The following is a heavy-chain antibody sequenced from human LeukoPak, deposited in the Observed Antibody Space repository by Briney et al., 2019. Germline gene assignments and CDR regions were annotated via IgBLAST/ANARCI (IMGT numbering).Heavy chain of an antibody. J-gene: IGHJ3*02. D-gene: IGHD4-17*01. Sequence: PSETLSLTCTVSGGSISSSSYYWGWIRQPPGKGLEWIGTIYYSGSTYYNPSLKSRVTISVDTSKNQFSLKLSSVTAADTAVYYCARDSSLPTTTVTIQGFDIWGQGTMVTVSS. V-gene: IGHV4-39*02. CDR2: IYYSGST. CDR3: ARDSSLPTTTVTIQGFDI. CDR1: GGSISSSSYY.